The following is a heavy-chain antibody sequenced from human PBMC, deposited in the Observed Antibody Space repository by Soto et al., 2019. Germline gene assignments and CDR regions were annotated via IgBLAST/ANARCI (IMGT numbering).Heavy chain of an antibody. V-gene: IGHV3-53*04. CDR3: ARGWVTTFVFII. CDR2: IYSGGST. CDR1: GFTVSSNY. D-gene: IGHD4-17*01. J-gene: IGHJ3*02. Sequence: EVQLVESGGGLVQPGGSLRLSCAASGFTVSSNYMSWVRQAPGKGLEWVSVIYSGGSTYYADSVKGRFTISRHNSKNTLYLKRNSVKAEDAAVYSWARGWVTTFVFIIWGKGKMFTVSS.